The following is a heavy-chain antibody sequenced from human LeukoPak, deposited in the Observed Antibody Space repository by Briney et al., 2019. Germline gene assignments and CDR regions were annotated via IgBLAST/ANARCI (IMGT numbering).Heavy chain of an antibody. J-gene: IGHJ6*03. CDR1: GFTFNDYF. CDR3: ARDRVAAAGRNGYYYYMDV. D-gene: IGHD6-13*01. CDR2: ISGSGNTI. V-gene: IGHV3-11*04. Sequence: GGSLRLSCAASGFTFNDYFMSWIRQAPGKGLEWVSYISGSGNTIYYADSVKGRFTISRDNAKNSLYLQMNSLRAEDTAVYYCARDRVAAAGRNGYYYYMDVWGKGTTVTISS.